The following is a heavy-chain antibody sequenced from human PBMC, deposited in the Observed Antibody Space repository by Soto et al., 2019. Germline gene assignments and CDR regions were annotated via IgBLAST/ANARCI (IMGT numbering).Heavy chain of an antibody. Sequence: QVQLVQSGAEVKKPGSSVKVSCKASGGTFSSYAISWVRQAPGQGLEWMGGIIPIFGTANYAQKFQGRVTITADEPTSTAYMELSSLRSEDTAVYYCARSRVTYYYDRRAFDIWGQGTMVTVSS. CDR3: ARSRVTYYYDRRAFDI. V-gene: IGHV1-69*01. CDR2: IIPIFGTA. J-gene: IGHJ3*02. D-gene: IGHD3-22*01. CDR1: GGTFSSYA.